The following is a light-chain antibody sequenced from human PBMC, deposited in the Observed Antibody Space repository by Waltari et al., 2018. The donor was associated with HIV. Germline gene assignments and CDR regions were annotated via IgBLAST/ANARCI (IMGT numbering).Light chain of an antibody. J-gene: IGLJ2*01. Sequence: QTVVTQEPTFSVSPGGTVTRTCGLSSRPISTTYSPNWYQHTPGQAPRTLIYNTNTRSSGVPDRFSGSILGNKAALNITGAQADDECDYYCVLYMGSGISVFGGGTKLTVL. CDR1: SRPISTTYS. CDR2: NTN. CDR3: VLYMGSGISV. V-gene: IGLV8-61*01.